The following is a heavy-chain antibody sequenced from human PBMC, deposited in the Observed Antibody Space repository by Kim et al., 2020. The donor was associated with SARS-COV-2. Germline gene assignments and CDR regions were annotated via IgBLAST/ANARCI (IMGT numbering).Heavy chain of an antibody. CDR3: AKAQTGEGDNWFDP. CDR2: ISYDGTNK. J-gene: IGHJ5*02. D-gene: IGHD7-27*01. Sequence: GGSLRLSCAASGFTFSNYAMHWVRQAPGKGLEWVAIISYDGTNKYYADSVKGRFTIFRDNSKNTLYLQMNSLRAEDTAVYYCAKAQTGEGDNWFDPWGQG. CDR1: GFTFSNYA. V-gene: IGHV3-30*18.